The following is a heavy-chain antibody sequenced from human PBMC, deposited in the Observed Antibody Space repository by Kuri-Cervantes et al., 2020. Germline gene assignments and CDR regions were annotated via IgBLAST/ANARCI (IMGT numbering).Heavy chain of an antibody. CDR2: ISAYNGDT. CDR3: AIATHYYDSSGPDY. J-gene: IGHJ4*02. V-gene: IGHV1-18*01. Sequence: ASVKVSCKASGYTFTSYGISWVRQAPGQGLEWMGWISAYNGDTNYAQKFQGRVTITTDESTSTAYMELSSLRSEDTAVYYCAIATHYYDSSGPDYWGQGTLVTVSS. D-gene: IGHD3-22*01. CDR1: GYTFTSYG.